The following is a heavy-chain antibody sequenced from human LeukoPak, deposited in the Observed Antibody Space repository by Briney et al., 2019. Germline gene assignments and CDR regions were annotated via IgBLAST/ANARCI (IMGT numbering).Heavy chain of an antibody. V-gene: IGHV3-48*02. CDR2: ISRSSSTI. Sequence: PGGSLRLSCAASGFTFSSYSMNWVRQAPGKGLEWVSYISRSSSTISYADSVKGRFTISRDNDKNSLYLQMNSPRDEDTAVYYCARDSASGSYRHAFDIWGQGPMVTVSS. J-gene: IGHJ3*02. CDR3: ARDSASGSYRHAFDI. CDR1: GFTFSSYS. D-gene: IGHD1-26*01.